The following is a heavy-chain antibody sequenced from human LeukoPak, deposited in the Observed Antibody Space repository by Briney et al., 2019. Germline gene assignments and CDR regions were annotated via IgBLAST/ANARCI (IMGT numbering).Heavy chain of an antibody. CDR1: GGSFSGYY. V-gene: IGHV4-34*01. CDR3: ARGLLRGTIFGVVIIGTYFDY. D-gene: IGHD3-3*01. Sequence: SETLSLTCAVYGGSFSGYYWSWIRQPPGKGLEWIGEINHSGSTNCNPSLKSRVTISVDTSKNQFSLKLSSVTAADTAVYYCARGLLRGTIFGVVIIGTYFDYWGQGTLVTVSS. CDR2: INHSGST. J-gene: IGHJ4*02.